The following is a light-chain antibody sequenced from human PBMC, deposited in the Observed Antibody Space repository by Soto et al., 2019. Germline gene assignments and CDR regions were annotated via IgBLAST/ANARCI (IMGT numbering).Light chain of an antibody. CDR3: QQYNSYPYT. V-gene: IGKV1-5*03. CDR2: KAS. Sequence: DIQMTQSPSTLSASVGDRVTITCRASQSISSWLAWYQQKPGKAPKLLNYKASSLESGVQSRFSGSGSGTEVTLTISSLQPDDFATSYCQQYNSYPYTFGQGTKLEIK. J-gene: IGKJ2*01. CDR1: QSISSW.